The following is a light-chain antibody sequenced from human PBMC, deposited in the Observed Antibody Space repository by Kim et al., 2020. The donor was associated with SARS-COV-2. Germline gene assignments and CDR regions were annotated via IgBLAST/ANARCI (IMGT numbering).Light chain of an antibody. J-gene: IGKJ2*04. CDR2: KVY. Sequence: QPAPISYRSSQSLVYGCGNIFLKWFQQRRGQSPRRLFYKVYNRDSGVRDRFRGSGSGSDFTLNISGGEGEDVGVYYCMKGTHGPCSLGRGTKLE. V-gene: IGKV2-30*01. CDR3: MKGTHGPCS. CDR1: QSLVYGCGNIF.